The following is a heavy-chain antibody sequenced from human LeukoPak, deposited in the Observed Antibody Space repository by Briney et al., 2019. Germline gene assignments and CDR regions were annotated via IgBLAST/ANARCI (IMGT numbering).Heavy chain of an antibody. CDR3: ARVTHGYCSSTSCFVEDY. J-gene: IGHJ4*02. CDR2: IYSSGST. CDR1: GASISSGSNY. D-gene: IGHD2-2*01. V-gene: IGHV4-39*07. Sequence: SETLSLTCSVSGASISSGSNYWGWIRQPPGKTLEWIGSIYSSGSTYYNPSLKSRVTISVDTSKNQFSLKLSSVTAADTAVYYCARVTHGYCSSTSCFVEDYWGQGTLVTVSS.